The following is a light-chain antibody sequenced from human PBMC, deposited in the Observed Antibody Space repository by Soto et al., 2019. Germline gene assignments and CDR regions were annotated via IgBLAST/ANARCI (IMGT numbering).Light chain of an antibody. CDR2: ENS. Sequence: SYELTQPPSVSVSPGQTASITCSGDALGDKYACWYQQKPGQSPILVIYENSERPSGIPERFSGSNSGNTATLTISGTQAVDEADYYCQTWDTSVVVFGGGTKLTVL. V-gene: IGLV3-1*01. CDR3: QTWDTSVVV. CDR1: ALGDKY. J-gene: IGLJ2*01.